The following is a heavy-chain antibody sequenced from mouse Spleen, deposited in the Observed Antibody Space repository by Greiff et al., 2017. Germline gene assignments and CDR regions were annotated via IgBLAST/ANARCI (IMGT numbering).Heavy chain of an antibody. J-gene: IGHJ4*01. Sequence: VKLQESGPGLVAPSQSLSITCTISGFSLTSYGVHWVRQPPGKGLEWLVVIWSDGSTTYNSALKSRLSISKDNSKSQVFLKVNSLQADDTAMYYCARGYPYAMDYWGQGTSVTVSS. CDR3: ARGYPYAMDY. CDR2: IWSDGST. CDR1: GFSLTSYG. D-gene: IGHD2-2*01. V-gene: IGHV2-6-1*01.